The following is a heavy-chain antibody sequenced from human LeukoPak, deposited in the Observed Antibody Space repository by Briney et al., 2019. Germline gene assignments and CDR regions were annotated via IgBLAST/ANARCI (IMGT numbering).Heavy chain of an antibody. V-gene: IGHV4-39*07. CDR3: ARETRGFDH. J-gene: IGHJ5*02. D-gene: IGHD3-10*01. CDR2: IYHSGIT. Sequence: PSETLSLTCTVSSGSISSSSYYWGWIRQPPGKGLEWIGSIYHSGITDYNPSLKSRVTISIDTSKNQFSLKLSSVTAADTAVYYCARETRGFDHWGQGTLVTVSS. CDR1: SGSISSSSYY.